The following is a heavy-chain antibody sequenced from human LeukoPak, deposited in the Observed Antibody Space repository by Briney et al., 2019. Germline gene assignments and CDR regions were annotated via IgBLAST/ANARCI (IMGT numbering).Heavy chain of an antibody. Sequence: SSETLSLTCTVSGGSISSYYWSWIRQPPGKGLEWIGYIYYSGSTNYNPSLKSRVTISVDTSKNQFSLKLSSVTAADTAVYYCARRPSRTYFDLNNWFDPWGQGTLVTVSS. D-gene: IGHD3-9*01. CDR2: IYYSGST. J-gene: IGHJ5*02. CDR3: ARRPSRTYFDLNNWFDP. CDR1: GGSISSYY. V-gene: IGHV4-59*08.